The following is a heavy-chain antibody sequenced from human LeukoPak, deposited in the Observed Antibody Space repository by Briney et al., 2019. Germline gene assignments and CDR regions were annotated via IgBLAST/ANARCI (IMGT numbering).Heavy chain of an antibody. Sequence: RSGGSLRLSCAASGFTFSSYGMHWVRQAPGKGLEWVALISYDGTNKYYADSVKGRFTISRDNSKNALYLQMNSLRAEDTAVYYCARERAVGWFLYGMDVWGQGTTVTVSS. D-gene: IGHD3-10*01. CDR3: ARERAVGWFLYGMDV. J-gene: IGHJ6*02. CDR2: ISYDGTNK. V-gene: IGHV3-30*03. CDR1: GFTFSSYG.